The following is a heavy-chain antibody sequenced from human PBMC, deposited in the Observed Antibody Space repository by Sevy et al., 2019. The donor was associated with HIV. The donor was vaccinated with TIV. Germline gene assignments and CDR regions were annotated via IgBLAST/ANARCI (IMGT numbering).Heavy chain of an antibody. CDR3: ARVDTSGGRAFDY. CDR2: IYHSGNT. J-gene: IGHJ4*02. D-gene: IGHD6-19*01. CDR1: GDSIISTNW. Sequence: SETLSLTCAISGDSIISTNWWSWVRQSPAKGLEWIGDIYHSGNTQNNPSLESRVTILVDKSKNQFSLKLNSVTAADTAVYYCARVDTSGGRAFDYWGQGTLVTVSS. V-gene: IGHV4-4*02.